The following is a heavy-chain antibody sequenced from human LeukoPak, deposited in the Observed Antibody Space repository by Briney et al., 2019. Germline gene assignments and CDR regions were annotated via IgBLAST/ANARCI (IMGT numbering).Heavy chain of an antibody. Sequence: GGSLRLSCAASGFTFSSYWMHWVRQAPGKGLVWVSRINSDGSSTSYADSVKGRFTISRDNAKNTLYLQMNSLRAEDTAVYYCARVRAAAKNYGMDVWGQGTTVTVSS. D-gene: IGHD6-13*01. J-gene: IGHJ6*02. CDR1: GFTFSSYW. CDR2: INSDGSST. V-gene: IGHV3-74*01. CDR3: ARVRAAAKNYGMDV.